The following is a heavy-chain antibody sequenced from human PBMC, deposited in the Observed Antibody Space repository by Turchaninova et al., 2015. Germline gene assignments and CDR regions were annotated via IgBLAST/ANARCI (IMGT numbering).Heavy chain of an antibody. V-gene: IGHV3-30*18. CDR2: ISYDGTNK. CDR1: GFTFSSYG. D-gene: IGHD6-19*01. Sequence: QVQLVESGGGVVQPGRALRLSSAAYGFTFSSYGRNWVRQDQGKGLEWVACISYDGTNKYSTYSEKGLFRNTRYXSKNTXXLQXXXLRAEDTXXXYCAKDPAVXGPIXXWGQGTLVTXSS. J-gene: IGHJ4*02. CDR3: AKDPAVXGPIXX.